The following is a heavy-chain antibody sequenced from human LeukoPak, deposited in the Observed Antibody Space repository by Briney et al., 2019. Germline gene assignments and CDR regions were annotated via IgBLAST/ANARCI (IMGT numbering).Heavy chain of an antibody. V-gene: IGHV3-23*01. CDR2: ISGSGGST. D-gene: IGHD6-6*01. CDR3: AKEPPSIAARRSQFDY. CDR1: GFTFRSYA. J-gene: IGHJ4*02. Sequence: PGGSLRLSCAASGFTFRSYAMSWVRQAPGKGLEWVSAISGSGGSTYYADSVKGRFTIATDNSKNTLYLQMNSLRAEDTAVYYCAKEPPSIAARRSQFDYWGQGTLVTVSS.